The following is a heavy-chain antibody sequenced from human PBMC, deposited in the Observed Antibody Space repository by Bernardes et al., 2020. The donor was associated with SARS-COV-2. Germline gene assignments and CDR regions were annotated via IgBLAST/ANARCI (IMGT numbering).Heavy chain of an antibody. J-gene: IGHJ4*02. CDR1: GFTFNSYW. V-gene: IGHV3-74*01. Sequence: GGSLRLSCAASGFTFNSYWMHWVRQVPERGLVWVSRINEGGSTTNYADSVKGRFTISRDNAKNTLYLQMNSLRAEDAAVYFCARESGNYYHDYWGQGTVVTVSS. CDR3: ARESGNYYHDY. D-gene: IGHD3-10*01. CDR2: INEGGSTT.